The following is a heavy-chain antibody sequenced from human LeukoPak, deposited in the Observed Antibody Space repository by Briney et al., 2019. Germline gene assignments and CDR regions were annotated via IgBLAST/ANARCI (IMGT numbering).Heavy chain of an antibody. Sequence: GGSLRLSCAASGITLRNYAMTWVRQAPGKGLEWVSAIGGSGGSTYYADSVKGRFTISRDTSNNTLYLQMNSLRAEDTAVYYCARVRVGNTNWFDPWGQGTRVTVSS. CDR1: GITLRNYA. V-gene: IGHV3-23*01. D-gene: IGHD3-10*01. CDR3: ARVRVGNTNWFDP. J-gene: IGHJ5*02. CDR2: IGGSGGST.